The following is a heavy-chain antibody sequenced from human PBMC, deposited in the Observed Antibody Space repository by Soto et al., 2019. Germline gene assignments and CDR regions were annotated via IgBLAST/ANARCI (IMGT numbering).Heavy chain of an antibody. J-gene: IGHJ6*02. CDR1: GFTFSSYW. D-gene: IGHD3-10*01. CDR2: IKQDGSEK. CDR3: ARHPARGIEYYYYGMDV. Sequence: GGSLRLSCAASGFTFSSYWMSWVRQAPGKGLEWVANIKQDGSEKYYVDSVKGRFTISRDNAKNSLYLQMNSLRASDTAMYYCARHPARGIEYYYYGMDVWGQGTTVTVSS. V-gene: IGHV3-7*03.